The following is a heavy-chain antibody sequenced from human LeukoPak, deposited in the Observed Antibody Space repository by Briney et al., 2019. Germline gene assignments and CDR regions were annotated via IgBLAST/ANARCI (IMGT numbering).Heavy chain of an antibody. CDR3: ARDALVRGVLIDY. CDR1: GFTFGTYS. D-gene: IGHD3-10*01. V-gene: IGHV3-21*01. J-gene: IGHJ4*02. CDR2: ISSSSSYI. Sequence: PGGSLRLSCAASGFTFGTYSMNWVRQAPGKGLEWVSSISSSSSYIYYADSVKGRFTISRDKAKNSLFLQMSSLRAGATAVYYCARDALVRGVLIDYWGQGTLVTVSS.